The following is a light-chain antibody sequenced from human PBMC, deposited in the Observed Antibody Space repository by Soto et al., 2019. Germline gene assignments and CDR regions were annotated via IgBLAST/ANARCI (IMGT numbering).Light chain of an antibody. CDR2: QTA. CDR1: QYINTR. Sequence: EIVLTQSPATLSSFPGDRVTLSCRASQYINTRLAWYQHRPGQAPRLLIYQTAIRAAGIPARFSASGSGTAFTLTISDVQPEDFALYYCHQRQSWPRTFGQGTKVDI. V-gene: IGKV3-11*01. J-gene: IGKJ1*01. CDR3: HQRQSWPRT.